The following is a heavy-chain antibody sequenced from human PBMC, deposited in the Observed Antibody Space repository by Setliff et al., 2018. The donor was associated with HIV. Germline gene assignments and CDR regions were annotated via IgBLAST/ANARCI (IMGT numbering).Heavy chain of an antibody. D-gene: IGHD3-10*01. Sequence: SGPTLVNPTQTITLTCTFSGFSLSTSGMRVTWIRQPPGKALEWLARIDWDDDKFYSTSLKTRLTISKDTSKNQVVLTMTNMDPVDTATYYCARGPYGPPDAFDIWGKGTMVTVSS. V-gene: IGHV2-70*04. CDR3: ARGPYGPPDAFDI. J-gene: IGHJ3*02. CDR2: IDWDDDK. CDR1: GFSLSTSGMR.